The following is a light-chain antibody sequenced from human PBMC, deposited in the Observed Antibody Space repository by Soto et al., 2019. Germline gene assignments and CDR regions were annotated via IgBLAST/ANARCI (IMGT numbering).Light chain of an antibody. CDR1: SSDVGGYNY. V-gene: IGLV2-14*01. CDR3: SSYTSSSTLV. CDR2: EVS. J-gene: IGLJ2*01. Sequence: QSALTQPASVSGSPGQSITISCTGTSSDVGGYNYVSWYQQHPGKAPKLMIYEVSNRPSGVSNRFSGSKSGNTASLTISGLRAEDEADYYCSSYTSSSTLVFGGGTKPTVL.